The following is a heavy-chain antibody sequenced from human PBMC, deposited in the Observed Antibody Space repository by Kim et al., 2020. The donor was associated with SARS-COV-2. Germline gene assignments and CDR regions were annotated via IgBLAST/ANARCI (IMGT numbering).Heavy chain of an antibody. D-gene: IGHD2-15*01. CDR3: ACVSPLTNCRLADAFDV. J-gene: IGHJ3*01. V-gene: IGHV4-59*01. CDR1: GGSISSYY. Sequence: SETLSLTCTVSGGSISSYYWNWIRHRPAKGLGWVWYSYYGKSTSYNHSLKSRVTISVDTATNQVSLNLSLVTAAAAATADYACVSPLTNCRLADAFDVLG. CDR2: SYYGKST.